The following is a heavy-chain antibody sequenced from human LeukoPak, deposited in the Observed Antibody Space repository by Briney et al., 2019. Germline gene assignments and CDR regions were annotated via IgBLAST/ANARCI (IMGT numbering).Heavy chain of an antibody. Sequence: PSETLSLTCTVSGGSISSYYWSWIRQPAGKGLEWIGRIYTSGITNYNPSLKSRVTMSVDTSKNQFSLKLSSVTAADTAVYYCARSYCSSTSCYYYYGMDVWGQGTTVTVSS. CDR1: GGSISSYY. CDR3: ARSYCSSTSCYYYYGMDV. D-gene: IGHD2-2*01. CDR2: IYTSGIT. V-gene: IGHV4-4*07. J-gene: IGHJ6*02.